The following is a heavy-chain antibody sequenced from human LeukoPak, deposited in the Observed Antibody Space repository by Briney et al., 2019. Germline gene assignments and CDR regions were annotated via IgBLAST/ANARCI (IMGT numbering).Heavy chain of an antibody. CDR1: GGSISSHY. V-gene: IGHV4-59*11. CDR2: IYYSGST. J-gene: IGHJ5*02. Sequence: PSETLSLTCAVSGGSISSHYWSWIRQPPGKGLEGIGYIYYSGSTNYNPSHKSRVTISVDTSKNQFSLKLSSVTAADTAVYYCARDNTYYDFWSGHYAMYNWFDPWGQGTLVTVSS. CDR3: ARDNTYYDFWSGHYAMYNWFDP. D-gene: IGHD3-3*01.